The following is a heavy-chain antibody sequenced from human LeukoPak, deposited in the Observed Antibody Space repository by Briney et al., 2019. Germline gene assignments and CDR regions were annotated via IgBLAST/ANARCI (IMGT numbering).Heavy chain of an antibody. D-gene: IGHD1-14*01. CDR2: INPDGSEE. V-gene: IGHV3-7*01. CDR3: ARDPYIKAFDI. CDR1: GFTFRSYW. Sequence: GWSLTLSCAASGFTFRSYWMTWLRKAPGKELELVAHINPDGSEESYADSVKGRFTISRDNAKNSLHLQMNNLRVEDTAVYYCARDPYIKAFDIWGQGTMVTVSS. J-gene: IGHJ3*02.